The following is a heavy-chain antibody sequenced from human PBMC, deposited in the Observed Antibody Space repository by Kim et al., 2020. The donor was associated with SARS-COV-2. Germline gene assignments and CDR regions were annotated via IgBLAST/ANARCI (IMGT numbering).Heavy chain of an antibody. J-gene: IGHJ4*02. Sequence: SETLSLTCTVSGGSISSSSYYWGWIRQPPGKGLEWIGSIYYSGSTYYNPSLKSRVTISVDTSKNQFSLKLSSVTAADTAVYYCAKQTVAGLLWGKGTLVTVSS. D-gene: IGHD6-19*01. V-gene: IGHV4-39*01. CDR1: GGSISSSSYY. CDR2: IYYSGST. CDR3: AKQTVAGLL.